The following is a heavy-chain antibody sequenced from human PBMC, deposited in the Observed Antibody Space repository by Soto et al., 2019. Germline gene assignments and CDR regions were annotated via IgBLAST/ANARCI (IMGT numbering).Heavy chain of an antibody. V-gene: IGHV3-43*01. J-gene: IGHJ4*02. D-gene: IGHD3-9*01. CDR1: GFTFEDYT. CDR3: EKVHHDILTGSNRDLDD. CDR2: ISWDGGVT. Sequence: EVHLVESGGVVVQSGGSLRLSCAVSGFTFEDYTMHWVRQAPEKGLECVSLISWDGGVTYYADSVKGRFTVSRDNSKSSLFLQMNGLRSEDTALYYCEKVHHDILTGSNRDLDDWGQGTLVTVSS.